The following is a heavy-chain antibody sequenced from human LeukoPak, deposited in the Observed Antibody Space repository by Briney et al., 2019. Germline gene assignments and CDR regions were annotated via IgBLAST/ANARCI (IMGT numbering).Heavy chain of an antibody. D-gene: IGHD4-17*01. J-gene: IGHJ6*03. Sequence: GGSLRLSCAASGFTFSAYGMHWVRQAPGKGLEWVSSISGSATNTYYADSVKGRFTISRDKSKNTLDLQMNSLRVEDTAVYYCARVHYGDNSMDVWGKGTTVTVSS. CDR1: GFTFSAYG. V-gene: IGHV3-23*01. CDR2: ISGSATNT. CDR3: ARVHYGDNSMDV.